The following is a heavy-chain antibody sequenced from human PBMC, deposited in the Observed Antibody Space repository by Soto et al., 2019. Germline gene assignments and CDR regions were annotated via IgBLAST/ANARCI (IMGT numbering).Heavy chain of an antibody. V-gene: IGHV4-4*02. CDR3: ARVNIVATTFDY. J-gene: IGHJ4*02. D-gene: IGHD5-12*01. Sequence: SETLSLTCTVSGGSISSSNWWSWVRQPPGKGLEWIGEIYHSGSTNYNPSLKSRVTISVDKSKNQFSLKLSSVTAADTAVYYCARVNIVATTFDYWGQGTLVTVSS. CDR2: IYHSGST. CDR1: GGSISSSNW.